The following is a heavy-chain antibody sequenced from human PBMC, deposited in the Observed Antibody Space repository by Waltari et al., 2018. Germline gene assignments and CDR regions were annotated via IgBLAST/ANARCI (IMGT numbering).Heavy chain of an antibody. CDR2: VHYTGNP. Sequence: QLQLQESGPGLVKSSETLSLICSVSGGSFSTNNFYWGWIRQTPGKGLEWIGSVHYTGNPYYNPPLKHRVTISVDSSKNEFSLRLRSVTASDTAVYYCARLFNHYIDVWGRGTEVTVSS. CDR1: GGSFSTNNFY. CDR3: ARLFNHYIDV. V-gene: IGHV4-39*01. J-gene: IGHJ6*03.